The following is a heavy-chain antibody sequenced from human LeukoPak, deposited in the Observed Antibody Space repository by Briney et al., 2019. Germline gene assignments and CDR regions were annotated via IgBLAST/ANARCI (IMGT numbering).Heavy chain of an antibody. CDR3: ARGQVVTTTNYFDY. Sequence: GGSLRLSCAASGFIFSNYATHWVRQAPGKGLEWVAVISYDGSKKYYADSVKGRFTISRDNSKNSLYLQMSSLRREDTAVYYCARGQVVTTTNYFDYWGQGTLVTVSS. J-gene: IGHJ4*02. D-gene: IGHD4-23*01. CDR2: ISYDGSKK. CDR1: GFIFSNYA. V-gene: IGHV3-30-3*01.